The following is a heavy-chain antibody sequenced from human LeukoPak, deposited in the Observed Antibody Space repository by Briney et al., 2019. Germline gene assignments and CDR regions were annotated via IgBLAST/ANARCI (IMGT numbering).Heavy chain of an antibody. Sequence: GGSLRLSCAASGFTFSYYVMHWVRQAPGKGLEWVAVISYDGSDKYYADSVKGRFTISRDNSKNTLYLQMNSLRAEDTAVYYCAKDPRRYSRTGGYFDYWGQGTLVTVSS. J-gene: IGHJ4*02. CDR3: AKDPRRYSRTGGYFDY. CDR1: GFTFSYYV. V-gene: IGHV3-30*18. D-gene: IGHD6-13*01. CDR2: ISYDGSDK.